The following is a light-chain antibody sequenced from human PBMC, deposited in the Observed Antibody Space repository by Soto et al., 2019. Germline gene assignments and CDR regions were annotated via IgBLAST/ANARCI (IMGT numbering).Light chain of an antibody. CDR3: SSYTSSSTLGV. J-gene: IGLJ1*01. CDR1: SSDVGGYIY. CDR2: DVT. V-gene: IGLV2-14*01. Sequence: QSALTQPASVSGSPGQSITISCTGTSSDVGGYIYVSWYQQHPGKAPKLMIYDVTNRPSGVSNRFSGSKSGNTASLTISGLQAEDEADYYCSSYTSSSTLGVFGTGTKATVL.